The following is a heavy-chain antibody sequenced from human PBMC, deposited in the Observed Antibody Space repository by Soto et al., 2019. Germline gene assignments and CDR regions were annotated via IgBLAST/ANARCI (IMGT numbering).Heavy chain of an antibody. CDR1: GYTFTSYS. J-gene: IGHJ1*01. V-gene: IGHV1-46*03. D-gene: IGHD6-13*01. CDR2: VNPSGGST. Sequence: ASVKVSCKASGYTFTSYSMHWVRQTPGQGLEWMGIVNPSGGSTNYAQNFQGRVTMTRDTSTSTVYMELSSLTSEDTAVYYCAREGAGYLTRWYWLQHWG. CDR3: AREGAGYLTRWYWLQH.